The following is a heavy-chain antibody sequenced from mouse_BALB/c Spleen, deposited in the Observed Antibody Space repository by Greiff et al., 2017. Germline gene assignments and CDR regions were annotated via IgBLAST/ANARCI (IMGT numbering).Heavy chain of an antibody. CDR1: GYTFTSYV. V-gene: IGHV1-14*01. J-gene: IGHJ2*01. CDR2: INPYNDGT. Sequence: EVQLQQSGPELVKPGASVKMSCKASGYTFTSYVMHWVKQKPGQGLEWIGYINPYNDGTKYNEKFKGKATLTSDKSSSTAYMELSSLTSEDSAVYYCARDYRYDGGGSFDYWGQGTTLTVSS. D-gene: IGHD2-14*01. CDR3: ARDYRYDGGGSFDY.